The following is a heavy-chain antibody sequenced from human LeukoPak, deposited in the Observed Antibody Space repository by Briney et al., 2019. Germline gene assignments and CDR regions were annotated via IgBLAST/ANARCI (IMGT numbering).Heavy chain of an antibody. CDR3: ARASFDH. J-gene: IGHJ4*02. CDR2: ISTYNGNT. CDR1: GYTFVTYG. V-gene: IGHV1-18*01. Sequence: ASVKVSCKASGYTFVTYGINWVRQAPGQGPEWIGWISTYNGNTKYALKFQDRVTLTRDTSTTTAYMESKSLTSDDRAVYYCARASFDHWGQGTLVIVSS.